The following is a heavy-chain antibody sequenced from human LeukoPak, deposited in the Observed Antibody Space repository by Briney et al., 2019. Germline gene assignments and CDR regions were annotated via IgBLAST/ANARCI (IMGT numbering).Heavy chain of an antibody. Sequence: KPSETLSLTCTVPGDSINGYYWSWIRQPPGKGLEWIGYIFYTGGINYNPSLKSRVTISIDTSKNQFSLRLISVTAADTAVYYCARYSRLLREKNPFDIWGQGTMVTVSS. D-gene: IGHD4-17*01. CDR3: ARYSRLLREKNPFDI. J-gene: IGHJ3*02. CDR2: IFYTGGI. CDR1: GDSINGYY. V-gene: IGHV4-59*08.